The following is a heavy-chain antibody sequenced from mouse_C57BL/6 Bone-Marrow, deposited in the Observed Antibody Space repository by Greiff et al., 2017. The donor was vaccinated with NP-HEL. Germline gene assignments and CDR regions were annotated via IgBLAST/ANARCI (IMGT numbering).Heavy chain of an antibody. D-gene: IGHD2-4*01. CDR2: INPNNGGT. J-gene: IGHJ1*03. CDR1: GYTFTDYN. CDR3: ARSDDYDSYWYFDV. V-gene: IGHV1-18*01. Sequence: EVQLQHSGPELVKPGASVKIPCKASGYTFTDYNMDWVKQSHGKSLEWIGDINPNNGGTIYNQKFKGKATLTVDKSSSTAYMELRSLTSEDTAVYYCARSDDYDSYWYFDVWGTGTTVTVSS.